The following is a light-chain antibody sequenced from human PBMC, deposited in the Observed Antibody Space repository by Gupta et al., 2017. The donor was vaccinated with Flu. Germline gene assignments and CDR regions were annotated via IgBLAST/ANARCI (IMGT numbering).Light chain of an antibody. CDR3: SSYSTSNTPV. CDR1: RSDIGTYNY. V-gene: IGLV2-14*01. J-gene: IGLJ3*02. CDR2: EVR. Sequence: QSVLTQPASVSGSPGQSITISCTGTRSDIGTYNYVSWYHHHPGKAPKLIIFEVRNRPSGISSRFSSSKSGYTASLTISGLQAEDEGVYYCSSYSTSNTPVFGRGTKVTVL.